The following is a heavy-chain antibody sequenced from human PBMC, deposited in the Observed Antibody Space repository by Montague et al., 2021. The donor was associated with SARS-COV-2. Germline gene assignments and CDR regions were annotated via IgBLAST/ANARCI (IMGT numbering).Heavy chain of an antibody. J-gene: IGHJ3*02. V-gene: IGHV4-31*03. Sequence: TLSLTCTVSGGSISDGGYSWTWIRQHPGKGLEWIGYVYYSGSTFYNPSLKSRITISVDTSKNQFSLKLSSATAADTAVYYCAREGGRIQLWLRGDDAFNIWGQGTLVTVSS. D-gene: IGHD5-18*01. CDR1: GGSISDGGYS. CDR3: AREGGRIQLWLRGDDAFNI. CDR2: VYYSGST.